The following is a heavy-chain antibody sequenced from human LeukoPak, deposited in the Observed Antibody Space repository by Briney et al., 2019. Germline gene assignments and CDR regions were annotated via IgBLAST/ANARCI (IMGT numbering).Heavy chain of an antibody. D-gene: IGHD3-10*01. V-gene: IGHV3-23*01. Sequence: GGSLRLSCAASGFTFSSYAMSWVRLAPGKGLEWVSTISGGGSFTYYADSVKGRFTISRDNSMNTLSLQMNSLRAEDTAVYYCAKLLDSGSYYKNDYWGQGTLVTVSS. CDR1: GFTFSSYA. CDR3: AKLLDSGSYYKNDY. CDR2: ISGGGSFT. J-gene: IGHJ4*02.